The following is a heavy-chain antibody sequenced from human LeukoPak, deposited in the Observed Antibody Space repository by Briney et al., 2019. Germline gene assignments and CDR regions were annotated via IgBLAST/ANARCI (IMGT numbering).Heavy chain of an antibody. CDR3: ASGYSSSWYSRSNFDY. D-gene: IGHD6-13*01. CDR2: ISSNGGST. Sequence: GSLRLSCAASGFTFSSYAMHWVRQAPGKGLEYVSAISSNGGSTYYANSVKGRFTISRDNSKNTLYLQMGSLRAEDMAVYYCASGYSSSWYSRSNFDYWGQGTLVTVSS. CDR1: GFTFSSYA. V-gene: IGHV3-64*01. J-gene: IGHJ4*02.